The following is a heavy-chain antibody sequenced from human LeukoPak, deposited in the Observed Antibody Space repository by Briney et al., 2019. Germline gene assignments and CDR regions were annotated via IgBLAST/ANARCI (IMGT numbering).Heavy chain of an antibody. CDR3: ARASTSYPTSNFDY. D-gene: IGHD2/OR15-2a*01. J-gene: IGHJ4*02. V-gene: IGHV3-30-3*01. Sequence: PGRSLRLSCAASGFTFSSYAMHWVRQAPGEGLEWVAVISYNGSNKYYADSVKGRFTISRDNSKNTLYLQMNSLRAEDTAVYYCARASTSYPTSNFDYWGQGTLVTVSS. CDR1: GFTFSSYA. CDR2: ISYNGSNK.